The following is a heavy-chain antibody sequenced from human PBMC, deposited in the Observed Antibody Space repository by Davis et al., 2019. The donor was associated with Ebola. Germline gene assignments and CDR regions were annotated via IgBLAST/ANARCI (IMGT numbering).Heavy chain of an antibody. J-gene: IGHJ4*02. D-gene: IGHD3-3*01. V-gene: IGHV1-18*01. CDR1: GGTFSSYA. CDR2: ISAYNGNT. Sequence: ASVKVSCKASGGTFSSYAISWVRQAPGQGLEWMGWISAYNGNTNYAQKLQGRVTMTTDTSTSTAYMELRSLRSDDTAVYYCARDGTSYYDFWSGYYRGVPFDYWGQGTLVTVSS. CDR3: ARDGTSYYDFWSGYYRGVPFDY.